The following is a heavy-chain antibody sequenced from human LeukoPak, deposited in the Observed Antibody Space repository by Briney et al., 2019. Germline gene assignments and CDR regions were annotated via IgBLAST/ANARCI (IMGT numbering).Heavy chain of an antibody. Sequence: GGSLRLSCAASGFIFTNYFMSWVRQAPGKGLEWVASIKHDGSEKYYVDSVRGRFTISRDNTMSSLYLQMSSLRAEDTAVYYCATDRGWRTSGYYLYYFEYWGQGTLVTFSS. J-gene: IGHJ4*02. V-gene: IGHV3-7*01. CDR3: ATDRGWRTSGYYLYYFEY. CDR1: GFIFTNYF. D-gene: IGHD3-3*01. CDR2: IKHDGSEK.